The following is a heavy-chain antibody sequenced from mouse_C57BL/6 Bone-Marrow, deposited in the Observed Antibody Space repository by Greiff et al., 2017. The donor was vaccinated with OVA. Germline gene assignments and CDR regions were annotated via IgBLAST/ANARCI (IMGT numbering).Heavy chain of an antibody. CDR2: INPSNGDT. V-gene: IGHV1-53*01. CDR1: GYTFTSYW. J-gene: IGHJ2*01. D-gene: IGHD1-1*01. Sequence: QVQLQQPGTELVKPGASVKLSCKASGYTFTSYWIHWVKQRPGQGLEWIGNINPSNGDTDYNEKFKNRATLTVDKSSSTAYIQLSSLTSEDCAVSYCAETVVAEFDYWGQGTTLTVSS. CDR3: AETVVAEFDY.